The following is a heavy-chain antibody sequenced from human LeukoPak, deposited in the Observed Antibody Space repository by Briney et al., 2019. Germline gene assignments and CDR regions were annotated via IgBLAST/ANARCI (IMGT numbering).Heavy chain of an antibody. D-gene: IGHD3-22*01. CDR2: INAGNGTT. J-gene: IGHJ4*02. CDR1: GYTFTSYA. V-gene: IGHV1-3*01. CDR3: ARDKKDSSGSGDY. Sequence: ASVKVSCKASGYTFTSYAMYWVRQAPGQRLEWMGGINAGNGTTKYSQKFQGRVPITRDTSASTAYVELSSLRSEDTAVYYCARDKKDSSGSGDYWGQGTLVTVSS.